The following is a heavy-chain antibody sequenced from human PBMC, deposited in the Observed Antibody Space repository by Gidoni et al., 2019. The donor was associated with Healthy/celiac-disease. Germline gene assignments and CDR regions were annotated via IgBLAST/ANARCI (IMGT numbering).Heavy chain of an antibody. CDR3: ARGYGSGSYYSGDRDY. CDR1: GGSFSGYY. Sequence: QVQLQQRGAGLLKPSETLSLTCAVYGGSFSGYYWRRIRQPPGKGLEWIGEINQSGSTNYNPSLKSRVTISVDTSKNQFSLKLSAVTAADTAVYYCARGYGSGSYYSGDRDYWGQGTLVTVSS. V-gene: IGHV4-34*01. J-gene: IGHJ4*02. D-gene: IGHD3-10*01. CDR2: INQSGST.